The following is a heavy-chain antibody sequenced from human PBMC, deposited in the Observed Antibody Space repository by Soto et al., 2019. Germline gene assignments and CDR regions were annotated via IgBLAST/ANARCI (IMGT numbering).Heavy chain of an antibody. CDR3: ARRLDNTLDF. V-gene: IGHV5-51*01. J-gene: IGHJ4*02. D-gene: IGHD1-20*01. CDR1: GYNFATYW. Sequence: GESLKISCMGSGYNFATYWIGWVRQMPGKGLEWMGIIYPHDSDTRYSPSFQGQVTISADKSISTAYLQWSSLKASDTAIYYCARRLDNTLDFWGQGTLVTVS. CDR2: IYPHDSDT.